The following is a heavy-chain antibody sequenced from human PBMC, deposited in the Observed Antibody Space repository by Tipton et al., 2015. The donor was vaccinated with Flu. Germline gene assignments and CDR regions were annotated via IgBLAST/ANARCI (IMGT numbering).Heavy chain of an antibody. CDR2: INHSGST. J-gene: IGHJ4*02. CDR3: ASKFGSGYYWEPIDY. D-gene: IGHD3-10*01. CDR1: GGSFSGYY. V-gene: IGHV4-34*01. Sequence: TLSLTCAVYGGSFSGYYWSWIRQPPGKGLEWIGEINHSGSTNYNPSPKSRVTISVDTSKNQFSLKLSSVTAADTAVYYCASKFGSGYYWEPIDYWGQGTLVTVSS.